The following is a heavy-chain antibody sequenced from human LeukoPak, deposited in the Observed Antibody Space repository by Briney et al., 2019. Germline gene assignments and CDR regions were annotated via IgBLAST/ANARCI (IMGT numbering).Heavy chain of an antibody. CDR3: ARAYYYYDSSGYCLDY. D-gene: IGHD3-22*01. J-gene: IGHJ4*02. Sequence: SETLSLTCTVSGGSISSYYWSWIRQPAGKGLEWIGRIYTSGSTNYNPSLKSRVTMSVDTSKNQFSLKLSSVTAADTAVYYCARAYYYYDSSGYCLDYWGQGTLVTVSS. V-gene: IGHV4-4*07. CDR2: IYTSGST. CDR1: GGSISSYY.